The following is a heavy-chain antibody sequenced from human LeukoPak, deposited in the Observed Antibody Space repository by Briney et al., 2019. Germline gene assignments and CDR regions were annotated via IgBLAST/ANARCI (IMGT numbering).Heavy chain of an antibody. J-gene: IGHJ6*02. CDR2: INADNGNT. Sequence: ASVKVSCKASGGTFSSYAISWVRQAPGQRLEWMGWINADNGNTKYSQKFQGRVTITRDTSASTAYMELSSLRSEDTAVYYCARRGFTTLTPYYYGMDVWGQGTTVTVSS. CDR1: GGTFSSYA. V-gene: IGHV1-3*01. D-gene: IGHD4-17*01. CDR3: ARRGFTTLTPYYYGMDV.